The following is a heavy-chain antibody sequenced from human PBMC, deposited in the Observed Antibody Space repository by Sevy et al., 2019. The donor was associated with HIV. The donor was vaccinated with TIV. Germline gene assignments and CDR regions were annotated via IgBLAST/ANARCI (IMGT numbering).Heavy chain of an antibody. CDR2: IYYNGHI. V-gene: IGHV4-59*08. J-gene: IGHJ4*02. CDR1: GDCITSLY. D-gene: IGHD1-26*01. Sequence: SETLSLTCTVSGDCITSLYWNWIRQPPGKGLEWIANIYYNGHINYNPSLKSRVTLSLDTSKNQFSLRLSSVTAADTAMYYCAGENAWGRGYSWGQGSLVTVSS. CDR3: AGENAWGRGYS.